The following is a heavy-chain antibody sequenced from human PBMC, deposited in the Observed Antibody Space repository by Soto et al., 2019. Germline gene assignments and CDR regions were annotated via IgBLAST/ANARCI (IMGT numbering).Heavy chain of an antibody. J-gene: IGHJ5*02. D-gene: IGHD2-8*01. CDR2: IYQTGTT. CDR1: GDSIKSDGHS. Sequence: HLQLQESGSGLVNPSETLSLTCTVSGDSIKSDGHSWSWIRQPPGEALEWIGYIYQTGTTQYNPSLSSRVSISADRSKNQFSLHLTSVTAADTAVYYCARAVFCTDGFWFPNWLDPWGQGILVTVSS. CDR3: ARAVFCTDGFWFPNWLDP. V-gene: IGHV4-30-2*01.